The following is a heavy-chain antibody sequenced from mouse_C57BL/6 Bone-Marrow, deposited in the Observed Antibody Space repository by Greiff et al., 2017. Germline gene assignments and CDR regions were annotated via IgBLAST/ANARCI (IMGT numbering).Heavy chain of an antibody. CDR3: ARHDDDGYYAMDY. D-gene: IGHD2-4*01. CDR2: IYPGGGYT. Sequence: VQLQESGAELVRPGTSVKMSCKASGYTFTNYWICWAKQRPGHGLAWIGDIYPGGGYTNYNEKFKGKATLTADKSSSTAYMQFSSQTSEDSAIYYCARHDDDGYYAMDYWGQGTSVTVSS. V-gene: IGHV1-63*01. CDR1: GYTFTNYW. J-gene: IGHJ4*01.